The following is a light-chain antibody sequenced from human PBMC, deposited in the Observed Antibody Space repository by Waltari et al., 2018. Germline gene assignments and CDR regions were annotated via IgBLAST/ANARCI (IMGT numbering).Light chain of an antibody. Sequence: YQQHPGRAAKLMMCDVSNLPSGGSYRFSGSKSGSKASLTISGLQAEDEAAYYCASYISSSTLELFGGGTSLTVL. CDR2: DVS. V-gene: IGLV2-14*03. CDR3: ASYISSSTLEL. J-gene: IGLJ2*01.